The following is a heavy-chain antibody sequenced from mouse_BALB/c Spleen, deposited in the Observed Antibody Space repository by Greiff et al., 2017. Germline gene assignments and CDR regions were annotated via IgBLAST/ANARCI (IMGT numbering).Heavy chain of an antibody. CDR1: GFSLTSYG. J-gene: IGHJ4*01. CDR3: YRKSTTDYAMDY. CDR2: IWSGGGT. D-gene: IGHD1-1*01. Sequence: QVQLKQSGPGLVQPSQSLSITCTVSGFSLTSYGVHWVRQSPGKGLEWLGVIWSGGGTDYNAAFISRLSSIKDNSKSQVFFKMNSLQADDTAIYYSYRKSTTDYAMDYWGQGTSVTVSS. V-gene: IGHV2-4-1*01.